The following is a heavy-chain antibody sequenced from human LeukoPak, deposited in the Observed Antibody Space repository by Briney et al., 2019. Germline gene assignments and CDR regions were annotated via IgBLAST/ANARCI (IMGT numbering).Heavy chain of an antibody. D-gene: IGHD3-3*01. V-gene: IGHV1-8*03. Sequence: ASVKVSCKGYGYTFINHDIDWVRQAAGQGLEWMGWMNSNSGNTGYAQKFQGRVTFTRDTSISTAYMELYSLTSDDTAVYYCASSEYYDFWSGPPHAIHMDVWGKGTTVTVSS. J-gene: IGHJ6*03. CDR2: MNSNSGNT. CDR1: GYTFINHD. CDR3: ASSEYYDFWSGPPHAIHMDV.